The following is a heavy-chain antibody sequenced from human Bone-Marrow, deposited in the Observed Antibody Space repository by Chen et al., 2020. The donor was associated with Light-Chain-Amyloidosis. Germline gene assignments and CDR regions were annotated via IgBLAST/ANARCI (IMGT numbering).Heavy chain of an antibody. J-gene: IGHJ5*02. CDR2: VYYGGST. D-gene: IGHD2-8*01. V-gene: IGHV4-39*01. CDR3: ARNCTSEIRGGWFDP. CDR1: GGSITSSGYY. Sequence: QLQLQEAGPGLVKPSETLSLTCTISGGSITSSGYYGGWFRQPPGKGLEWVATVYYGGSTYYNPALKNRVLISVDTSRNQFSLKLASVTASDTAVYFCARNCTSEIRGGWFDPWGPGTLVTVSS.